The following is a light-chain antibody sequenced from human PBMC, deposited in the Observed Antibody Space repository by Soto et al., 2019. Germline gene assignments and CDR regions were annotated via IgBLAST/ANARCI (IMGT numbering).Light chain of an antibody. CDR1: SSDIGSYDL. CDR2: EVR. CDR3: CSGSTTFYV. V-gene: IGLV2-23*02. Sequence: QSVLTQPASVSGSPGQSITISCTGTSSDIGSYDLVSWYQQHADKVPKLIIYEVRKRPSGVSNRFSGSKSGNTASLTISGIKAEDEADYYCCSGSTTFYVFGTGTKVXVL. J-gene: IGLJ1*01.